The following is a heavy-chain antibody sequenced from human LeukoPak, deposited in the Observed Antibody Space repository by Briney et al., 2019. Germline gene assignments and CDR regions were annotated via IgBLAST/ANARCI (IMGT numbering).Heavy chain of an antibody. CDR1: GYSFTSYW. D-gene: IGHD2-2*01. V-gene: IGHV5-51*01. CDR3: ARPHTDIVGVDDAFDI. CDR2: IYPGDSDT. Sequence: GESLKISCKGSGYSFTSYWIGWVRQMPGKGLEWMGSIYPGDSDTRYSPSFQGQVTISADKSISTAYLQWSSLKASDTAMYYCARPHTDIVGVDDAFDIWGQGTMVTVSS. J-gene: IGHJ3*02.